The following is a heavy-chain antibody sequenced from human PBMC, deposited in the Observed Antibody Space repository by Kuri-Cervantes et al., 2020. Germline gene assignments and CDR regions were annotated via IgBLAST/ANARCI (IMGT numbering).Heavy chain of an antibody. V-gene: IGHV3-21*01. CDR1: GFTFSSYS. J-gene: IGHJ4*02. CDR2: ISSSSSYI. D-gene: IGHD3-22*01. CDR3: AREALDHDSSGYYAG. Sequence: GESLKISCAASGFTFSSYSMNWVRQAPGKGLEWVSSISSSSSYIYYADSVKGRFTISRDNAKNSLYLQMNSLRAEDTAVYYCAREALDHDSSGYYAGWGQGTLVTVSS.